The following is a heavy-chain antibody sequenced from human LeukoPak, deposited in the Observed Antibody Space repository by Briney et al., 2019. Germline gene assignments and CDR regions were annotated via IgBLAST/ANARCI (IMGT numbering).Heavy chain of an antibody. CDR3: AREAYYDSSGSNDAFDI. CDR1: GFTFSSYA. V-gene: IGHV3-30*01. J-gene: IGHJ3*02. Sequence: GGSLRLSCAASGFTFSSYAMHWVRQAPGKGLEWVAVISYDGSNKYYADSVKGRFTISRHNSKNTLYLQMNSLRAEDTAVYYCAREAYYDSSGSNDAFDIWGQGTMVTVSS. CDR2: ISYDGSNK. D-gene: IGHD3-22*01.